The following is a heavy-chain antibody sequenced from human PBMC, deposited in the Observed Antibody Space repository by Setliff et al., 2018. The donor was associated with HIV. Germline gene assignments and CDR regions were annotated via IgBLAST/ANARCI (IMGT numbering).Heavy chain of an antibody. V-gene: IGHV3-7*01. D-gene: IGHD3-10*01. Sequence: HPGGSLRLSCEASGFRVTDTYMAWVRQAPGKGLEWVANINSDGSEKNYVDSVKGRFTIARDNAKNSMELQMNSLRAEDTAIYYCARKLRPGHGVDVWGQGTTVTVSS. J-gene: IGHJ6*02. CDR2: INSDGSEK. CDR1: GFRVTDTY. CDR3: ARKLRPGHGVDV.